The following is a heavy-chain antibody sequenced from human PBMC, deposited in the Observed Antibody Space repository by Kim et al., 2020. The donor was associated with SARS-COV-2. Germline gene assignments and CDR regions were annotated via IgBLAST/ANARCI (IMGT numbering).Heavy chain of an antibody. D-gene: IGHD6-13*01. V-gene: IGHV3-30-3*01. J-gene: IGHJ4*02. CDR2: ISYDGSNK. Sequence: GGSLRLSCAASGFTFSSYAMHWVRQAPGKGLEWVAVISYDGSNKYYADSVKGRFTISRDNSKNTLYLQMNSLRAEDTAVYYCARNIAAAATVFDYWGQGT. CDR3: ARNIAAAATVFDY. CDR1: GFTFSSYA.